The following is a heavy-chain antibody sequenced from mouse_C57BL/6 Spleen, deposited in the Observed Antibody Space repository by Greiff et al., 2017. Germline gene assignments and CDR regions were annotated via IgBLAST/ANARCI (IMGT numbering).Heavy chain of an antibody. CDR2: IDPETGGT. V-gene: IGHV1-15*01. CDR3: TRRDYSNVGFAY. D-gene: IGHD2-5*01. CDR1: GYTFTDYE. J-gene: IGHJ3*01. Sequence: QVQLQQSGAELVRPGASVTLSCKASGYTFTDYEMHWVKQTPVHGLEWIGAIDPETGGTAYNQKFKGKAILTADKSSSTAYMELRSLTSEDSAVYYCTRRDYSNVGFAYWGQGTLVTVSA.